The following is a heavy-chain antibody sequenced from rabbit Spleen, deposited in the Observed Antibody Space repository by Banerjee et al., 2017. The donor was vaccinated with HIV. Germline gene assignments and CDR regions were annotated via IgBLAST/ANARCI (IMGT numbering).Heavy chain of an antibody. D-gene: IGHD6-1*01. J-gene: IGHJ4*01. Sequence: QSLEESGGDLVKPGASLTLTCTASGFSFSYSDYMCWVRQPPGKGLQWIACINAVTGKAVYATWAKGRFTFSKTSSTTVTLQMTSLTAADTATYFCARNNVGAPGYGHAIALWGQGTLVTVS. CDR1: GFSFSYSDY. CDR2: INAVTGKA. V-gene: IGHV1S40*01. CDR3: ARNNVGAPGYGHAIAL.